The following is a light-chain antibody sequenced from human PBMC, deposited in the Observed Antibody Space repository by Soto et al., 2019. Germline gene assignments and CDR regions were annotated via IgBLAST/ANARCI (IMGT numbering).Light chain of an antibody. Sequence: EIVLTQSPGTLSLSPGERATLSCRASQSVSNSYLAWYQQKPGQAPRLLIYGASSRATGIPDRFSGSGSGTDLTLTISRLEPEDFAVYYCQQYGSSPYTFGQGTKLEIK. CDR2: GAS. V-gene: IGKV3-20*01. J-gene: IGKJ2*01. CDR1: QSVSNSY. CDR3: QQYGSSPYT.